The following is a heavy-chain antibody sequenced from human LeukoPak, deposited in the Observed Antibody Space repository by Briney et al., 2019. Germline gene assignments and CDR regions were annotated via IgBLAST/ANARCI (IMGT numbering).Heavy chain of an antibody. J-gene: IGHJ4*02. CDR3: XXXXXXXXXXGYLDSYFDY. V-gene: IGHV3-7*01. Sequence: GGSLRLSCAASGFTFSSYWMSWVRQAPGKGLEWVANIKQDGSEKYYVDSVKGRFTISRDNAKNSLYLQMNSLRAEDTAVYYCXXXXXXXXXXGYLDSYFDYWGQGTLVTVSS. CDR2: IKQDGSEK. CDR1: GFTFSSYW. D-gene: IGHD5-18*01.